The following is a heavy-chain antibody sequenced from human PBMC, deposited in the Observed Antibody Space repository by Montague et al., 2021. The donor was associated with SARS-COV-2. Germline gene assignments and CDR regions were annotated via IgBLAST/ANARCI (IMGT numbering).Heavy chain of an antibody. CDR2: TYYRSKWYN. V-gene: IGHV6-1*01. CDR1: GDSVSSNSAA. D-gene: IGHD3-10*01. Sequence: CAISGDSVSSNSAAWNWIRQSPSRGLEWLGRTYYRSKWYNDYAVSVKSRITINPDTSKNQFSLQLNSVTPEDTAVYYCARGGWRAPGTGRLFDYWGQGTVVTVSS. CDR3: ARGGWRAPGTGRLFDY. J-gene: IGHJ4*02.